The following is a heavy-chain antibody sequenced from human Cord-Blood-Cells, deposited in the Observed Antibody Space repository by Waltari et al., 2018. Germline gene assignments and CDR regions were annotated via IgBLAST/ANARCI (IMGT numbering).Heavy chain of an antibody. CDR1: GYTFTGYY. J-gene: IGHJ3*02. CDR2: INPNSGVT. D-gene: IGHD6-6*01. Sequence: QVQLVQSGAEVKKPGASVTVSCKASGYTFTGYYLHWVRQAPGPGLEWMGWINPNSGVTNYAQKFQGRVTKTRDTSISTAYMELSRLRSDDTAVYYCARVRSIAARPAFDIWGQATMVTVSS. CDR3: ARVRSIAARPAFDI. V-gene: IGHV1-2*02.